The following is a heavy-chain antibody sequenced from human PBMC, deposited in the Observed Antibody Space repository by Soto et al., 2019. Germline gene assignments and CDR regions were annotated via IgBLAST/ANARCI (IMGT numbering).Heavy chain of an antibody. CDR3: VRQQYDFLVDP. J-gene: IGHJ5*02. Sequence: EVQLVESGGGLVKPGGSLRLSCAASGFSFSTYNMNWVRQAPGKGLEWVSAIHASSTHIYYADSVKSRFTISRDNGKSSLYLQMDSLRAEDTALYYCVRQQYDFLVDPWGQGTLVTVSS. CDR1: GFSFSTYN. CDR2: IHASSTHI. D-gene: IGHD3-16*01. V-gene: IGHV3-21*01.